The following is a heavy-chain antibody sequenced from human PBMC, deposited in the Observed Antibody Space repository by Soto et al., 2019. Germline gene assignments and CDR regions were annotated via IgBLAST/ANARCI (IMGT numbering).Heavy chain of an antibody. J-gene: IGHJ6*02. CDR3: ERANTIRPYYYNMDV. CDR1: GFTFSGYY. Sequence: ASVKVSCKASGFTFSGYYIHWVRQAPGQGFEWLGWINPKSGGTYYSQKFKSLSTLTRDTSVNTAYMALSRLRSDDAAVYYCERANTIRPYYYNMDVWGQGTTVTVSS. V-gene: IGHV1-2*04. D-gene: IGHD3-10*01. CDR2: INPKSGGT.